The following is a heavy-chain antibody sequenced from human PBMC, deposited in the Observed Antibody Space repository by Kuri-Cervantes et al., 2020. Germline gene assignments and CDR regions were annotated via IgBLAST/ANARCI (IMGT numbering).Heavy chain of an antibody. Sequence: LSLTCAASGFTFDDYAMHWVRQAPGKGLEWVSGISWNSGSIGYADSVKGRFTISRDNAKNSLYLQMSSLRAEDTALYYCAKDGELDYGDHTGFDYWGQGTLVTVSS. CDR3: AKDGELDYGDHTGFDY. V-gene: IGHV3-9*01. D-gene: IGHD4-17*01. CDR2: ISWNSGSI. CDR1: GFTFDDYA. J-gene: IGHJ4*02.